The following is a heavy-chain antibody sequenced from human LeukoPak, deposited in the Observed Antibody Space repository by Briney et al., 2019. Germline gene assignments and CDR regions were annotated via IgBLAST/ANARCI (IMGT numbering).Heavy chain of an antibody. D-gene: IGHD5-18*01. J-gene: IGHJ6*02. CDR1: GFNFGDHA. CDR3: SRGPIQLWVHNGVDV. CDR2: IRSRAYRGTT. Sequence: PGGSLRHSCTTSGFNFGDHAMTWVRQAPGKGLEWVGFIRSRAYRGTTEYAASVKGRFTISRDDSKSVVYLQMNSLKSEDTAVYYCSRGPIQLWVHNGVDVWGQGTTVTVSS. V-gene: IGHV3-49*04.